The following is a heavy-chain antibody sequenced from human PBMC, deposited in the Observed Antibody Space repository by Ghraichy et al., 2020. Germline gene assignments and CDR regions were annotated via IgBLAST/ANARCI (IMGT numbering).Heavy chain of an antibody. CDR1: GGTFSSYA. D-gene: IGHD6-13*01. J-gene: IGHJ6*02. V-gene: IGHV1-69*06. Sequence: SVKVSCKASGGTFSSYAISWVRQAPGQGLEWMGGIIPIFGTANYAQKFQGRVTITADKSTSTAYMELSNLRSEDTAVYYCARAAIAAAGTHSDTPYYYYGMDVWGQGTTVTVSS. CDR3: ARAAIAAAGTHSDTPYYYYGMDV. CDR2: IIPIFGTA.